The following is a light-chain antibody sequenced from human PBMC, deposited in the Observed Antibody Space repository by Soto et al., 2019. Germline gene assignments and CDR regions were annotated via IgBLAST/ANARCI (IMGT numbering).Light chain of an antibody. Sequence: TQPPSSSGTPGQRVTISCSGSSSNIGSNTVNWYQQVPGTAPRFLIYSDNQRPSGVPDRVSGSKSGTSASLAISGLQSEDEADYYCAAWDDSLNAYVFGTGTKVTVL. V-gene: IGLV1-44*01. J-gene: IGLJ1*01. CDR1: SSNIGSNT. CDR3: AAWDDSLNAYV. CDR2: SDN.